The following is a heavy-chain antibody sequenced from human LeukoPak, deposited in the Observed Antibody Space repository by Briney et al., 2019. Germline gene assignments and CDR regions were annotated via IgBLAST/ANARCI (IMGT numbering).Heavy chain of an antibody. J-gene: IGHJ4*02. V-gene: IGHV3-7*01. CDR3: AVGIHLPD. CDR2: IKQDGSEK. CDR1: GFTFSNYW. Sequence: GGSLRLSCAASGFTFSNYWMSWVRQAPGKGLEWVANIKQDGSEKNYVDSVKGRFAISRDNAKNSLYLQMNSLRAEDTAVYYCAVGIHLPDWGQGPLVTVSS. D-gene: IGHD5-18*01.